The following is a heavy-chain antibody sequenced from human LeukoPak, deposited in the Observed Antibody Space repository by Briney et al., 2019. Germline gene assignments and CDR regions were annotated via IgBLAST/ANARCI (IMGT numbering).Heavy chain of an antibody. J-gene: IGHJ5*02. CDR2: IYYSGST. Sequence: SETLSLTCTVSGGSISSNDYYWAWIRQPPGKGLEWIGSIYYSGSTFYNPSLKSRVTISVDTSKNQFSLKLTSVTAADTAVYYCATRPDGPGWFDPWGQGTLVTVSP. V-gene: IGHV4-39*07. CDR1: GGSISSNDYY. D-gene: IGHD2-8*01. CDR3: ATRPDGPGWFDP.